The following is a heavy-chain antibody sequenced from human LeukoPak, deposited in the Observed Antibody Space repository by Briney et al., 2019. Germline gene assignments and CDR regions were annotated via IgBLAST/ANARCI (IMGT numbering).Heavy chain of an antibody. Sequence: PSETLSLTCTVSGGSFSNYAYYWSWIRQPPGKGLEWIGHIYYSGSTNYNPSPKSRVTISIDTSKNQFSLKLTSVTAADTAVYYCARDRVVVTAYYGMDVWGQGTTVTVSS. V-gene: IGHV4-61*08. CDR3: ARDRVVVTAYYGMDV. CDR2: IYYSGST. CDR1: GGSFSNYAYY. J-gene: IGHJ6*02. D-gene: IGHD2-21*02.